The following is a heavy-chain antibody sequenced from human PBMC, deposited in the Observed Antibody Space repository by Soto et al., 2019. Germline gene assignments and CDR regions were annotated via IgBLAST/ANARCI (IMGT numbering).Heavy chain of an antibody. D-gene: IGHD6-19*01. J-gene: IGHJ5*02. Sequence: EVQLVESGGGWVQPGGSLSLSCAASGFTFSSYSMNWVRQAPGKGLEWVSYISSSSSTIYYADSVKGRFTISRDNAKNSLYLQRNRLRDEDTAVYYCESEHAVGIAVALNWFEPWGQGTLVTVSS. CDR3: ESEHAVGIAVALNWFEP. CDR2: ISSSSSTI. V-gene: IGHV3-48*02. CDR1: GFTFSSYS.